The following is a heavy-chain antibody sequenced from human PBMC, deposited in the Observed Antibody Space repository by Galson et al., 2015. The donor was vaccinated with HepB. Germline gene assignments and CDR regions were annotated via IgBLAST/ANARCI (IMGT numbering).Heavy chain of an antibody. Sequence: TLSLTCNVSGASITSRDHYWGWIRQPPGKGLEWIGNIYYTGSTYFNPTLKSRLTMSVDTSNNQFSLNLHFVTAADTAVYYCAREIGFCASTGCYSFDFWGQGAQVTVSS. CDR1: GASITSRDHY. D-gene: IGHD2-2*01. V-gene: IGHV4-30-4*01. CDR3: AREIGFCASTGCYSFDF. CDR2: IYYTGST. J-gene: IGHJ4*02.